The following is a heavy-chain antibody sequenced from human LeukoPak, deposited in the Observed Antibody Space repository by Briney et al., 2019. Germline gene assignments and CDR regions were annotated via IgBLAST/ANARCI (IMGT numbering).Heavy chain of an antibody. V-gene: IGHV1-18*04. Sequence: ASVKVSCKASGYTFTSYYMHWVRQAPGQGLEWMGWISAYNGNTNYAQKLQGRVTMTTDTSTSTAYMELRSLRSDDTAVYYCARAIHKKDYYYMDVWGKGTTVAVSS. J-gene: IGHJ6*03. CDR2: ISAYNGNT. CDR3: ARAIHKKDYYYMDV. CDR1: GYTFTSYY.